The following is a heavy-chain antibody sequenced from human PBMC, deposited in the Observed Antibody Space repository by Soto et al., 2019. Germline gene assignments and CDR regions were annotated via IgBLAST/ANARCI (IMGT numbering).Heavy chain of an antibody. V-gene: IGHV1-8*01. CDR3: ARALAVAGTHAFDI. CDR2: MNPNSGNT. J-gene: IGHJ3*02. D-gene: IGHD6-19*01. CDR1: GYTFTSYD. Sequence: ASVKVSCKASGYTFTSYDINWVRQATGQGLEWMGWMNPNSGNTGYAQKFQGRVTMTRNTSISTAYMELSSLRSEDTAVYYCARALAVAGTHAFDIWGQETMVTVSS.